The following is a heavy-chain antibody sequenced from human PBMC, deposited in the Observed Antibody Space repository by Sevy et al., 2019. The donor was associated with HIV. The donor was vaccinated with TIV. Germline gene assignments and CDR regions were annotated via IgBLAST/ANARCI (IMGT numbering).Heavy chain of an antibody. Sequence: ASVKVSCKASGGTFSSYAIIWVRQAPGQGLEWMGGVIPIFGPPNYAQKFQGRVTITADKSTTTAYMELSSLRSEGMAVDYGAGHGRTESVPLNCGGDCYSWGQGTLVTVSS. D-gene: IGHD2-21*02. CDR3: AGHGRTESVPLNCGGDCYS. J-gene: IGHJ5*02. CDR1: GGTFSSYA. CDR2: VIPIFGPP. V-gene: IGHV1-69*06.